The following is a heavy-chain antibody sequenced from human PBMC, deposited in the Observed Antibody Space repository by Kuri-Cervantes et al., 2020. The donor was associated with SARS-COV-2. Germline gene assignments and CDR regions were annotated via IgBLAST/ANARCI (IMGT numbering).Heavy chain of an antibody. J-gene: IGHJ5*02. Sequence: SVKVSCKASGSTFSGSAIQWVRQARGQRLEWIGWIVVGSGNTDYAREFQERVTITRDMSATTVYMELSGLRSDDTAMYYCAPFYYRSINNWSDPWGQGTQVTVSS. CDR2: IVVGSGNT. V-gene: IGHV1-58*02. D-gene: IGHD3-10*01. CDR1: GSTFSGSA. CDR3: APFYYRSINNWSDP.